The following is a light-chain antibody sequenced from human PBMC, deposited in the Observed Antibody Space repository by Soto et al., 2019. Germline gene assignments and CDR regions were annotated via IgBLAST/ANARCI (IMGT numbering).Light chain of an antibody. CDR2: DVS. CDR3: SSYTSSSTVV. V-gene: IGLV2-14*03. Sequence: QSALTQPASVSGSPGQSITISCTGTSSDVGGYNYVSWYQHHPGKAPKLMIYDVSNRPSGVSNRFSGSKSGNTASLTISGLQAEDEADYYCSSYTSSSTVVFGGGTKATVL. J-gene: IGLJ2*01. CDR1: SSDVGGYNY.